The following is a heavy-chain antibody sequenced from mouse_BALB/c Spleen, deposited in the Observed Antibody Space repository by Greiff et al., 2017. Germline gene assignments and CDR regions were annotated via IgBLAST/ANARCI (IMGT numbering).Heavy chain of an antibody. CDR3: ARSGGYYVYYFDY. J-gene: IGHJ2*01. V-gene: IGHV1S29*02. CDR1: GYTFTDYN. CDR2: IYPYNGGT. Sequence: VQLQQSGPELVKPGASVKISCKASGYTFTDYNMHWVKQSHGKSLEWIGYIYPYNGGTGYNQKFKSKATLTVDNSSSTAYMELRSLTSEDSAVYYCARSGGYYVYYFDYWGQGTTLTVSS. D-gene: IGHD2-3*01.